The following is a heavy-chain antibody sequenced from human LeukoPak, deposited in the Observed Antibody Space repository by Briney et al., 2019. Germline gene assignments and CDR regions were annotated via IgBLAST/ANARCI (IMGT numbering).Heavy chain of an antibody. J-gene: IGHJ6*03. CDR1: GYTFTGYY. D-gene: IGHD4-11*01. Sequence: ASVKVSCKASGYTFTGYYMHWVRQAPGQGLEWMGRINPNSGGTNYAQKFQGRVTMTRDTSISTAYMELSRLRSDDTAVCYCARVRTTVTTAGFNYYYMDVWGKGTTVTVSS. CDR2: INPNSGGT. V-gene: IGHV1-2*06. CDR3: ARVRTTVTTAGFNYYYMDV.